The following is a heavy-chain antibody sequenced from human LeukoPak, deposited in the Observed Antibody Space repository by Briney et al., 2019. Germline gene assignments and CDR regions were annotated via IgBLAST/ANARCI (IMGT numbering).Heavy chain of an antibody. D-gene: IGHD5-18*01. CDR2: LWYDGSKQ. J-gene: IGHJ4*02. Sequence: PGRSLRLSCAASGFAFTSYGMHWVRQAPGKGLEWVAVLWYDGSKQYYADSVKGRFTISRDNSKNTLYLQMNSLRVEDTAVYYCARDESVGYSYGLDYWGQGTLVTVSS. CDR3: ARDESVGYSYGLDY. CDR1: GFAFTSYG. V-gene: IGHV3-33*01.